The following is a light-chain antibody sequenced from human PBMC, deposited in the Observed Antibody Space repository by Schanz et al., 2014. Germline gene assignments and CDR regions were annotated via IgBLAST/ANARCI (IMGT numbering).Light chain of an antibody. V-gene: IGKV3-15*01. Sequence: EIVMTQSPATLSVSPGERATLSCRAGQSVSSNLAWYQQKPGQAPRLLMYGASTRATGIPARFSGSGSGTEFTLTISSLQSEDFAVYYCQQYNNWPPLTFGAGTKVEVK. CDR1: QSVSSN. CDR2: GAS. J-gene: IGKJ4*01. CDR3: QQYNNWPPLT.